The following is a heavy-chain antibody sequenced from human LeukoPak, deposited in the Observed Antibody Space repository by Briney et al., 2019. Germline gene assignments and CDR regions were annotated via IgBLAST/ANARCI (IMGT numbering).Heavy chain of an antibody. V-gene: IGHV1-46*04. CDR1: GYTFISYY. D-gene: IGHD2-2*02. CDR2: INPSGGST. J-gene: IGHJ3*02. Sequence: GASVKVSCKASGYTFISYYMHWVRQAPGQGLEWMGIINPSGGSTTYAQKLQGRVTMTRDTSTSTAYMELSSLRSEDTAVYYCASGDGVVVPAAIWDAFDIWGQGTMVTVSS. CDR3: ASGDGVVVPAAIWDAFDI.